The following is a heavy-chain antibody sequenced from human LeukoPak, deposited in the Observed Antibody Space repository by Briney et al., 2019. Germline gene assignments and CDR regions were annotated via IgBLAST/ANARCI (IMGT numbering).Heavy chain of an antibody. CDR1: GGSISSYY. CDR2: IYTSGST. D-gene: IGHD3-22*01. CDR3: ARDAYYYDSSGFDY. Sequence: PSETPSLTCTVSGGSISSYYWSWIRQPAGKGLEWIGRIYTSGSTNYNPSLKSRVTMSVDTSKNQFSLKLSSVTAADTAVYYCARDAYYYDSSGFDYWGQGTLVTVSS. V-gene: IGHV4-4*07. J-gene: IGHJ4*02.